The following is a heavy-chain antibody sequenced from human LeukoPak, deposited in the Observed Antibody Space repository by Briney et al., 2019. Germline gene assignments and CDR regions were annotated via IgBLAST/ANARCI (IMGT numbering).Heavy chain of an antibody. CDR3: AKAGLGGYYLVPWENYYYYGMDV. CDR1: GFTFSSYA. D-gene: IGHD3-22*01. J-gene: IGHJ6*02. CDR2: ISGSGGST. Sequence: GGSLRLSCAASGFTFSSYAMSWVRQAPGKGLEWVSAISGSGGSTYYADSVKGRFTISRDNSKNTLYLQMNSLRAEDTAVYYCAKAGLGGYYLVPWENYYYYGMDVWGQGTTVTVSS. V-gene: IGHV3-23*01.